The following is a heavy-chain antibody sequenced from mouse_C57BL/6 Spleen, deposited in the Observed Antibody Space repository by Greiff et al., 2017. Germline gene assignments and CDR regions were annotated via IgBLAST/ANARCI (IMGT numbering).Heavy chain of an antibody. D-gene: IGHD1-1*01. V-gene: IGHV1-64*01. Sequence: VQLQQPGAELVKPGASVKLSCKASGYTFTSYWMHWVKQRPGQGLEWIGMIHPNSGSTNYNEKFKSKATLTVDKSSSTAYMQLSSLTSEDSAVYYCARGATVVAGGYYFDYWGQGTTLTVSS. CDR3: ARGATVVAGGYYFDY. CDR1: GYTFTSYW. CDR2: IHPNSGST. J-gene: IGHJ2*01.